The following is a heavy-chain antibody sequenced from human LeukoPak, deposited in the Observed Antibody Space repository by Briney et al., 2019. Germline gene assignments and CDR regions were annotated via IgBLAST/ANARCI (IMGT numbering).Heavy chain of an antibody. CDR2: IDPDSGVT. D-gene: IGHD3-3*01. CDR1: GYTFTDYY. CDR3: ARGVLRFLEWQLTGFGWFDP. J-gene: IGHJ5*02. Sequence: ASVKVSCKASGYTFTDYYIHWVRQAPGQGLEWMGRIDPDSGVTNSAQNFQGRVTMTRDTSISTAYMELSRLRSDDTAVYYCARGVLRFLEWQLTGFGWFDPWGQGTLVTVSS. V-gene: IGHV1-2*06.